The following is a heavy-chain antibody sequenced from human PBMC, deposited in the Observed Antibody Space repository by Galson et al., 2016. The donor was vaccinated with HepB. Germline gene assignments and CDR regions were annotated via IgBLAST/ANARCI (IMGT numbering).Heavy chain of an antibody. J-gene: IGHJ3*02. Sequence: ATLSLTCAVYGGSLSSYYWSWLRQPPGKGLEWIGSVYYTGSHYYNPSLKSRVTISVDTSRNQFSLNLSSVTAADSDFYYCARHVELAQAFDSWGQGAMVTVSS. CDR2: VYYTGSH. D-gene: IGHD6-13*01. CDR1: GGSLSSYY. CDR3: ARHVELAQAFDS. V-gene: IGHV4-39*01.